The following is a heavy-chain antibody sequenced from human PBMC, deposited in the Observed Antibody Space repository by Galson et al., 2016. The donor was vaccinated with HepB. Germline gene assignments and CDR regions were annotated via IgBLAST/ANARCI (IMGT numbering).Heavy chain of an antibody. CDR1: KFSFTSFW. CDR3: ARGMNFYYYGLAV. V-gene: IGHV3-7*01. CDR2: INVDGNEK. J-gene: IGHJ6*02. Sequence: SLRLSCAASKFSFTSFWMTWVRQAPGKGLEWLANINVDGNEKYYVDSVEGRFTISRDNAKNSVYLQMNALRGEDTAVYYWARGMNFYYYGLAVWGQGTSVTVSS.